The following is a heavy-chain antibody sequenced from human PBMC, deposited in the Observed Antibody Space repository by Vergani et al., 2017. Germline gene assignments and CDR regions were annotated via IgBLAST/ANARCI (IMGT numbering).Heavy chain of an antibody. J-gene: IGHJ6*03. CDR3: ARVNTETNGHLYYYYYMDV. CDR1: GGSFTSYH. D-gene: IGHD4-11*01. V-gene: IGHV4-34*01. CDR2: IDHTGRP. Sequence: QVQLQQWGGGLLKPSETLSLTCVVNGGSFTSYHWTWIRPSPGEGLEWVGHIDHTGRPDYNPSLKSRLTMSVDKSRNQFSLTLNSVTATDTAIYFCARVNTETNGHLYYYYYMDVWGQGTAVTVS.